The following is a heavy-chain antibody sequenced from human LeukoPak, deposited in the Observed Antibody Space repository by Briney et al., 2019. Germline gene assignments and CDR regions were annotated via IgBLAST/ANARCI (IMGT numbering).Heavy chain of an antibody. V-gene: IGHV4-38-2*02. J-gene: IGHJ5*02. CDR1: GYSISSGYY. CDR3: ARDLGWFDP. CDR2: IYHSGST. Sequence: SETLSLTCTVSGYSISSGYYWGWIRQPPGKGLEWIGGIYHSGSTYYNPSLKSRVTISVDTSKNQFSLKLSSVTAADTAVYYCARDLGWFDPWGQGTLVTVSS.